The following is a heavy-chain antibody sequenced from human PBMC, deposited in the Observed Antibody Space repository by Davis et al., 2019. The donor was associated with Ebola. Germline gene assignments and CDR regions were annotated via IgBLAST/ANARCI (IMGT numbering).Heavy chain of an antibody. D-gene: IGHD3-10*01. CDR2: IWYDGSRK. CDR3: AKDSYPMVRGVGDY. J-gene: IGHJ4*02. Sequence: GESLKISCAASGFNFRSYGMHWVRQAPDKGLEWVAVIWYDGSRKYYGDSVKGRFTISRDNSKNTLYLQMNSLRAEDTAVYYCAKDSYPMVRGVGDYWGQGTLVTVSS. V-gene: IGHV3-33*06. CDR1: GFNFRSYG.